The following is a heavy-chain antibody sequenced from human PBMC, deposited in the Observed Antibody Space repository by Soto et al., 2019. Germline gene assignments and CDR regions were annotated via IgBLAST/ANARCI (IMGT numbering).Heavy chain of an antibody. CDR2: IKQDGSEK. J-gene: IGHJ5*02. CDR1: GFTFSSYW. V-gene: IGHV3-7*04. D-gene: IGHD6-6*01. CDR3: ARASVIAARRGWFDP. Sequence: GGSLRLSCAASGFTFSSYWMSWVRQAPGKGLEWVANIKQDGSEKYYVDSVKGRFTISRDNAKNSLYLQMNSLRAEDTAVYYCARASVIAARRGWFDPWGQGTLVTVSS.